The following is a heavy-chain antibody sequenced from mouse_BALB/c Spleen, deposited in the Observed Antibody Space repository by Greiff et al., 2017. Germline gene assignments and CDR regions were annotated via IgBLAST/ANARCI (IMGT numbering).Heavy chain of an antibody. V-gene: IGHV5-15*02. Sequence: EVHLVESGGGLVQPGGSLKLSCAASGFTFSDYGMAWVRQAPGKGPEWVAFISNLAYSIYYADTVTGRFTISRENAKNTLYLEMSSLRSEDTAMYYCARSHGSSLAWFAYWGQGTLVTVSA. D-gene: IGHD1-1*01. CDR3: ARSHGSSLAWFAY. J-gene: IGHJ3*01. CDR1: GFTFSDYG. CDR2: ISNLAYSI.